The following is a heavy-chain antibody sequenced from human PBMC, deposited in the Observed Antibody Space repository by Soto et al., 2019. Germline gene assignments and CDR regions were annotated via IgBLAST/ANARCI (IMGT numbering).Heavy chain of an antibody. Sequence: PSETLSLTCTVSGGSISSYYWSWIRQPPGRGLEWIGYIYYSGSTNYNPSLKSRVTISVDTSKNQFSLKLSSVTAADTAVYYCARAPSSGYYFYFDYWGQGTLVTVSS. CDR3: ARAPSSGYYFYFDY. J-gene: IGHJ4*02. V-gene: IGHV4-59*01. CDR2: IYYSGST. D-gene: IGHD3-22*01. CDR1: GGSISSYY.